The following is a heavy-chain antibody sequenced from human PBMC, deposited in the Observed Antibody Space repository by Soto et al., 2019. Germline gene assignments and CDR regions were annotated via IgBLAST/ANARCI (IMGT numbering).Heavy chain of an antibody. CDR1: GYTFTSYA. CDR2: INAGNGNT. J-gene: IGHJ4*02. V-gene: IGHV1-3*01. D-gene: IGHD2-21*02. Sequence: QVQLVQSGAEVKKPGASVKVSCKASGYTFTSYAMHWVRQAPGQRLEWMGWINAGNGNTKYSQKFQGRVTITRDTYASTDYMDLSSLRSEDTAVYYCARSIVVVTAADYWGQGTLVTVSS. CDR3: ARSIVVVTAADY.